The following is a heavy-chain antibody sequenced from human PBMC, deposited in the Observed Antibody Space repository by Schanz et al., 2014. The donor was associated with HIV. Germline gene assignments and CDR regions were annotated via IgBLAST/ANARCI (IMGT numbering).Heavy chain of an antibody. J-gene: IGHJ6*02. CDR1: GFTFSNYA. D-gene: IGHD3-16*01. CDR3: AKDAGGAMDV. V-gene: IGHV3-30-3*01. Sequence: EQVLESGGGLVQPGGSLRLSCAASGFTFSNYAIHWVRQAPGKGLEWVAVISYDGSNEYYTDSVKGRFTISRDNSKNTLHLQMNSLRPEDTAMYYCAKDAGGAMDVWGQGTTVTVSS. CDR2: ISYDGSNE.